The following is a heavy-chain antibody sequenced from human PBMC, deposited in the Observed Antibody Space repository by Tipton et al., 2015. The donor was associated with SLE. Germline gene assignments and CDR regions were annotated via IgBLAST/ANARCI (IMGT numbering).Heavy chain of an antibody. V-gene: IGHV4-34*01. CDR1: GGSFSGYY. CDR3: ARAGGFWSGYSNWFDP. Sequence: LRLSCAVYGGSFSGYYWSWIRQPPGKGLEWIGEINHSGSTNYNPSLKSRVTISVDTSKNQFSLKLSSVTAADTAVYYCARAGGFWSGYSNWFDPWGQGTLVTVSS. J-gene: IGHJ5*02. D-gene: IGHD3-3*01. CDR2: INHSGST.